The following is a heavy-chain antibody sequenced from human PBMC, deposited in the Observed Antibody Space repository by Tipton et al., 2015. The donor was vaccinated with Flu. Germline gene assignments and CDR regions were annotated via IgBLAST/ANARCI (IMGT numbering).Heavy chain of an antibody. CDR3: ARDRGFSNWFDP. V-gene: IGHV4-31*02. Sequence: THHNPSLKGRVTVSMDTSKNQFSLKLNSVTAADTAVYYCARDRGFSNWFDPWGQGTLVTVSS. J-gene: IGHJ5*02. D-gene: IGHD3-10*01. CDR2: T.